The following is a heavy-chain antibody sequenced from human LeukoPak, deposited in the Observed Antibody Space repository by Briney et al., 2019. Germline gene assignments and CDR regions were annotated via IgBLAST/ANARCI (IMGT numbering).Heavy chain of an antibody. J-gene: IGHJ4*02. CDR3: ATYYYDSSGYPFDY. Sequence: ASVKVSCKASGGTFSSYAISWVRQASGQGLEWMGRIIPILGIANYAQKFQGRVTITADKSTSTAYMELSSLRSEDTAVYYCATYYYDSSGYPFDYWGQGTLVTVSS. D-gene: IGHD3-22*01. CDR2: IIPILGIA. CDR1: GGTFSSYA. V-gene: IGHV1-69*04.